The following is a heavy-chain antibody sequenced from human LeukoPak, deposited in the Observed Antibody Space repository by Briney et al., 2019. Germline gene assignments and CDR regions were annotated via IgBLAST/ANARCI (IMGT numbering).Heavy chain of an antibody. Sequence: GGSLRLSCAASGFTFSSYSMNWVRQAPGKGLEWVSSISSSSSYIYYADSAKGRFTISRDNAKNSLYLQMNSLRAEDTAVYYCARGGYSGYDGRWGQGTLVTVSS. CDR3: ARGGYSGYDGR. CDR2: ISSSSSYI. V-gene: IGHV3-21*01. D-gene: IGHD5-12*01. J-gene: IGHJ4*02. CDR1: GFTFSSYS.